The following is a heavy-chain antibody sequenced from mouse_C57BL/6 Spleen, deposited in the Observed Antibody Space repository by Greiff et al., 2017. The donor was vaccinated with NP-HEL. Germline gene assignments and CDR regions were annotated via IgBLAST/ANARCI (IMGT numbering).Heavy chain of an antibody. J-gene: IGHJ2*01. Sequence: EVKLVESGAELVRPGSSVKMSCKTSGYTFTSYGINWVKQRPGQGLGWIGYIYIGNGYTEYNEKFKGKATLTSDTSSSTAYMQLSSLTSEDSAIYFCARGANYYGSTYFDYWGQGTTLTVSS. V-gene: IGHV1-58*01. D-gene: IGHD1-1*01. CDR2: IYIGNGYT. CDR3: ARGANYYGSTYFDY. CDR1: GYTFTSYG.